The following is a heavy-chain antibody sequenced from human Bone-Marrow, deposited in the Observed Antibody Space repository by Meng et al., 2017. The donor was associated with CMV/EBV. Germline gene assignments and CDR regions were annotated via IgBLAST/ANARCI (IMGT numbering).Heavy chain of an antibody. V-gene: IGHV4-59*12. CDR1: GGFISSYY. Sequence: GSLRLSCTVSGGFISSYYWSWIRQPPGKGLEWIGYIYYSGSTNYNPSLKSRVTISVDTSKNQFSLKLSSVTAADTAMYYCARERSGASYYYYGIDAWGQGTTVTVSS. D-gene: IGHD1-1*01. J-gene: IGHJ6*02. CDR2: IYYSGST. CDR3: ARERSGASYYYYGIDA.